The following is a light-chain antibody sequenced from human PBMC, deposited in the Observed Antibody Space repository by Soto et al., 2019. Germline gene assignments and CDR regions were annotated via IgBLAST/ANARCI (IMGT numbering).Light chain of an antibody. J-gene: IGKJ2*01. CDR2: DVF. V-gene: IGKV1-5*01. CDR3: QQYHSLSFT. CDR1: QSITYW. Sequence: DIQMTQSPSSLSASVGDRVTITCRASQSITYWLAWYQQKPGRAPNLLIYDVFNLQSGVPSRFSGSGSGTEFTLTISSLQPDDSATYYCQQYHSLSFTFGQGTKLEIK.